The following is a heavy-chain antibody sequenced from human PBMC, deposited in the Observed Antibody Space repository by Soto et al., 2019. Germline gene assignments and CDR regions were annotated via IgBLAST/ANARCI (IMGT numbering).Heavy chain of an antibody. J-gene: IGHJ6*02. V-gene: IGHV3-30*03. CDR2: ISYDGSNK. CDR3: AREYYDFWSGYYSSYGMDV. D-gene: IGHD3-3*01. CDR1: GFTFSSYG. Sequence: QVQLVESGGGVVQPGRSLRLSCAASGFTFSSYGMHWVRQAPGKGLEWVAVISYDGSNKYYADSVKGRFTISRDNSKKTLYLQMNSLRAEDTAVYYCAREYYDFWSGYYSSYGMDVWGQGTTVTVSS.